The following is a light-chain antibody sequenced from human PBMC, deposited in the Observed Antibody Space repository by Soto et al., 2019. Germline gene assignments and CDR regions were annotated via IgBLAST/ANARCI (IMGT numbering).Light chain of an antibody. CDR3: QSYHSSLSAAV. V-gene: IGLV1-40*01. CDR1: TSNIGAGYD. Sequence: QTVLTQPPSVSGAPGQKVIISCTGSTSNIGAGYDVHWYQQLPGTAPKLLIYSNSNRPSGVPDRLSGSKSGTSASLAITGIQVEDEADYYCQSYHSSLSAAVFGGGTKLTVL. J-gene: IGLJ3*02. CDR2: SNS.